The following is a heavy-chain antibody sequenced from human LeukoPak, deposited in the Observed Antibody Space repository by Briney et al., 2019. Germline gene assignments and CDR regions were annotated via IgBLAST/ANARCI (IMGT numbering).Heavy chain of an antibody. Sequence: SETLSLTCTVSGGSISSYYWSWIRQPPGKGLEWIGEINHSGSTNYNPSLKSRVTISVDTSKNQFSLKLSSVTAADTAVYYCARGRYGSGSYVRALDYWGQGTLVTVSS. CDR1: GGSISSYY. CDR2: INHSGST. V-gene: IGHV4-34*01. CDR3: ARGRYGSGSYVRALDY. J-gene: IGHJ4*02. D-gene: IGHD3-10*01.